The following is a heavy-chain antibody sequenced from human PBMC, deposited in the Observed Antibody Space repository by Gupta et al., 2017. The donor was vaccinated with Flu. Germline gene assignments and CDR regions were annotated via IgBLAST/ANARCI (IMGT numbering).Heavy chain of an antibody. CDR3: ASPSSYYYDSSGYTGSPGPAYYFDY. J-gene: IGHJ4*02. Sequence: QVQLVQSGAEVKKPGSSVKVSCKASGGTFSSYAISWVRQAPGQGLEWMGGIIPIFGTANYAQKFQGRVTITADESTSTAYMELSSLRSEDTAVYYCASPSSYYYDSSGYTGSPGPAYYFDYWGQGTLVTVSS. CDR2: IIPIFGTA. CDR1: GGTFSSYA. D-gene: IGHD3-22*01. V-gene: IGHV1-69*01.